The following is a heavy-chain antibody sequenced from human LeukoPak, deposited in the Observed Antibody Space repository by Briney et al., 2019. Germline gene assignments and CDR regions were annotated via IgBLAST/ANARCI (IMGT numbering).Heavy chain of an antibody. CDR2: IYVTGT. D-gene: IGHD3-16*02. J-gene: IGHJ6*03. CDR1: GGSIGTYY. CDR3: ARHIGGGIQDMDV. V-gene: IGHV4-59*08. Sequence: PSETLSLTCTVSGGSIGTYYWSWVRQSPGTGLEWIGYIYVTGTRYNPYLQSRVTISVDRSRNQFFLKMTSVTAADTAVYYCARHIGGGIQDMDVWGRGTKVTVSS.